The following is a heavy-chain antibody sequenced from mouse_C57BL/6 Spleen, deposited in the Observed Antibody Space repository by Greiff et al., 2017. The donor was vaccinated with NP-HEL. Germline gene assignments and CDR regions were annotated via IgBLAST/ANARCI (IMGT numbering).Heavy chain of an antibody. CDR3: ARRGWCDY. V-gene: IGHV1-50*01. CDR1: GYTFTSYW. CDR2: IDPSDSYT. D-gene: IGHD1-1*02. Sequence: QVQLQQPGAELVKPGASVKLSCKASGYTFTSYWMQWVKQRPGQGLEWIGEIDPSDSYTNYNQKFKGKATLTVDTSSSTAYMQLSSLTSEDSAVYYCARRGWCDYWGQGTTLTVSS. J-gene: IGHJ2*01.